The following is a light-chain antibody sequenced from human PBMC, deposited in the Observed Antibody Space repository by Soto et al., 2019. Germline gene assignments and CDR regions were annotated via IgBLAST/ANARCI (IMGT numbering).Light chain of an antibody. V-gene: IGKV3-15*01. CDR2: GAS. CDR1: QSISSN. CDR3: RQYNKWPLT. J-gene: IGKJ4*01. Sequence: EIVMTQSPATLSVSPGEGATLSCRASQSISSNLAWYQQKPGQAPRLLIYGASTRATGIPVRYSGSASGTEFTLPISSLQSEDFAVYYCRQYNKWPLTFGGGTKVEIK.